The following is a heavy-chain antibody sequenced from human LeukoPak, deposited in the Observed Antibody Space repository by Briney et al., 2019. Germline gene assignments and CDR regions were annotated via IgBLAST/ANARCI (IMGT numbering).Heavy chain of an antibody. J-gene: IGHJ6*03. V-gene: IGHV4-34*01. D-gene: IGHD6-6*01. CDR1: GGSFSGYY. Sequence: PSETLSLTCAVYGGSFSGYYWSWIRQPPGKGLEWIGEINHSGSTNYNPSLKSRVTISVDTSKNQFSLKLSSMTAADTAVYYCARYSSSSYYYYYYMDVWGKGTTVTVSS. CDR3: ARYSSSSYYYYYYMDV. CDR2: INHSGST.